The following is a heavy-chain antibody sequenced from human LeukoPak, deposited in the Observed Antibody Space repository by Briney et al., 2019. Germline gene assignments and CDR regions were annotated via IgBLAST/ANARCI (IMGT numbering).Heavy chain of an antibody. CDR3: ARGSVGCSSTSCYTGDPGTNFDY. V-gene: IGHV4-31*03. Sequence: PSETLSLTCTVSGGSISSGGYYWSWIRQHPGKGLEWIGYIYYSGSTYYNPSLKSRVTISVDTSKNQFSLKLSSVTAADTAVYYCARGSVGCSSTSCYTGDPGTNFDYWGQGTLVTVSS. CDR2: IYYSGST. D-gene: IGHD2-2*02. CDR1: GGSISSGGYY. J-gene: IGHJ4*02.